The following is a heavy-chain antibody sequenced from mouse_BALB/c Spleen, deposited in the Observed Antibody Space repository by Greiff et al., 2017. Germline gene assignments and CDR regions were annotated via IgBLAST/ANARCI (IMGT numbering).Heavy chain of an antibody. CDR3: ARNDGSSYPYAMDY. V-gene: IGHV1S41*01. Sequence: DLVKPGASVKLSCKASGYTFTSYWINWIKQRPGQGLEWIGRIAPGSGSTYYNEMFKGKATLTVDTSSSTAYIQLSSLSSEDSAVYFCARNDGSSYPYAMDYWGQGTSVTVSS. CDR2: IAPGSGST. D-gene: IGHD1-1*01. J-gene: IGHJ4*01. CDR1: GYTFTSYW.